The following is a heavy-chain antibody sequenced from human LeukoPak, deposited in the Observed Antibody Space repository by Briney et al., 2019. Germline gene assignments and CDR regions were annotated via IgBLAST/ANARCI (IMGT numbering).Heavy chain of an antibody. D-gene: IGHD2-15*01. J-gene: IGHJ4*02. CDR1: GFTFSSYA. CDR3: AKTPGCSGSSCPPFYFDY. Sequence: GGSLRLSCAASGFTFSSYAMSWVRQAPGKGLEWVSAISGSGGSTYYADSVKGRFTISIDNSKNTLYLQMNSLRAEDTAVYYCAKTPGCSGSSCPPFYFDYWGQGTLVTVSS. V-gene: IGHV3-23*01. CDR2: ISGSGGST.